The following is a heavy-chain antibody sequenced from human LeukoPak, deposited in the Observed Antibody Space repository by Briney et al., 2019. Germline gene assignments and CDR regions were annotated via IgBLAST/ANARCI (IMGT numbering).Heavy chain of an antibody. D-gene: IGHD3-22*01. CDR3: ARLYYYDSSGYPLFDY. CDR1: GGSISSYY. Sequence: PSETLSLTCTVSGGSISSYYWSWIRQPAGKGLEWIGRIYTSGSTNYNPSLKSRVTMSVDTSKNQFSLKLSSVTAADTAVYYCARLYYYDSSGYPLFDYWGQGTLVTVS. V-gene: IGHV4-4*07. J-gene: IGHJ4*02. CDR2: IYTSGST.